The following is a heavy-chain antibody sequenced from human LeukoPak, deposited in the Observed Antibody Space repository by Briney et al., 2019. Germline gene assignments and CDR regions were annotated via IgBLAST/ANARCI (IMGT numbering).Heavy chain of an antibody. J-gene: IGHJ4*02. CDR3: KYGDYEDVDY. CDR1: GYTFTGYY. Sequence: GASVTVSYKASGYTFTGYYMHWVRQAPGQGLEWMGWINPNSGGTNYAQKFQGRVTMTRDTSISTAYMELSRLRSDDTAVYYCKYGDYEDVDYWGQGTLVTVSS. CDR2: INPNSGGT. D-gene: IGHD4-17*01. V-gene: IGHV1-2*02.